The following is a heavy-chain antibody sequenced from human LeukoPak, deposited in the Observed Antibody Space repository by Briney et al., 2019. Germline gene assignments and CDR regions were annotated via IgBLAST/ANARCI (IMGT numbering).Heavy chain of an antibody. CDR3: ARQTGDNAFDI. CDR2: IYPGDSDT. D-gene: IGHD7-27*01. Sequence: GESLKISCKGSGYRFTTYWIGWVRQMPGKGLEWMGIIYPGDSDTRYSPSFQGQVTISADKSITTAYLQWNSLKASDTAMYYCARQTGDNAFDIWGRGTMVTVSS. J-gene: IGHJ3*02. CDR1: GYRFTTYW. V-gene: IGHV5-51*01.